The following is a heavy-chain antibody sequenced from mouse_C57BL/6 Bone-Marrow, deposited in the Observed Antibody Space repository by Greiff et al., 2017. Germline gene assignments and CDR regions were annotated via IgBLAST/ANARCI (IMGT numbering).Heavy chain of an antibody. Sequence: VQLQQSGAELARPGASVTMSCKASGYTFTSYTMHWVKQRPGQGLEWIGYINPSSGYTKYNQKFKDKATLTADKSSSTAYMQLSSLTSENSAVYYCARSTTVPFDYWGQGTTLTVSS. CDR1: GYTFTSYT. D-gene: IGHD1-1*01. J-gene: IGHJ2*01. CDR2: INPSSGYT. CDR3: ARSTTVPFDY. V-gene: IGHV1-4*01.